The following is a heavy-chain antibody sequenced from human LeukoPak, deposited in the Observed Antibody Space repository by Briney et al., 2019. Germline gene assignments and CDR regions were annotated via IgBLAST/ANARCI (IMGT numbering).Heavy chain of an antibody. J-gene: IGHJ6*02. CDR2: IYYSGST. V-gene: IGHV4-59*01. D-gene: IGHD1-26*01. CDR1: GGSLSSYY. Sequence: SETLSLTCAVSGGSLSSYYWSWIRQPPGRGVEWIGYIYYSGSTNYNPPLKSRVTISVDTSKNQFSLKLNSVTAADTAVYYCARGLGARYYYYGMDVEGRGTTVTVSS. CDR3: ARGLGARYYYYGMDV.